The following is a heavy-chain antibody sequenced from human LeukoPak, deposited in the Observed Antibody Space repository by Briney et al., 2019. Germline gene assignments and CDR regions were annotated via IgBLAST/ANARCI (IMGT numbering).Heavy chain of an antibody. D-gene: IGHD1-1*01. Sequence: PGGSLRLSCAASGFTFSDHYMDWVRQAPGKGLEWVGRIRNKANSYTTEYAASVKGRFTIPRDESKNSLYLQMNSLKTEDTAVYYCARGYNSFDYWGQGTLVTVSS. J-gene: IGHJ4*02. CDR2: IRNKANSYTT. CDR1: GFTFSDHY. CDR3: ARGYNSFDY. V-gene: IGHV3-72*01.